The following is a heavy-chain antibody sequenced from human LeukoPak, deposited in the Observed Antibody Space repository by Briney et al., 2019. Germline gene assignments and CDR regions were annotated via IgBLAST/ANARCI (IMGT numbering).Heavy chain of an antibody. CDR1: GFTFSSYG. CDR2: IWYDGSNK. Sequence: GRSLRFSCAASGFTFSSYGMHWVRQAPGKGLEWVAVIWYDGSNKYYADSVKGRFTISRDNSKNTLYLQMNSLRAEDTAVYYCAKGGQEGPYNWFDPWGQGTLVTVSS. CDR3: AKGGQEGPYNWFDP. V-gene: IGHV3-33*06. J-gene: IGHJ5*02.